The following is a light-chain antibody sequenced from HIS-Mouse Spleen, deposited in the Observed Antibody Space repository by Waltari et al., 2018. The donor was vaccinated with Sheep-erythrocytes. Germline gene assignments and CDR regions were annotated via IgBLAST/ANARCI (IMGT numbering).Light chain of an antibody. CDR3: QQYNSYPLT. CDR2: KAS. CDR1: QRISSW. V-gene: IGKV1-5*03. Sequence: DIQMTQSPSTLSASVGDRVTITCRARQRISSWLAWYQQKPGKAPKLLIYKASSLESGVPSRYSGSESGTEFTLTISSLQPDDFATYYCQQYNSYPLTFGGGTKVEIK. J-gene: IGKJ4*01.